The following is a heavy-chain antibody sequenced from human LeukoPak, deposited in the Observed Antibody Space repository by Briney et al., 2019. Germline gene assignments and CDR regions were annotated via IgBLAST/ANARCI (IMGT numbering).Heavy chain of an antibody. CDR1: GGSFSGYY. J-gene: IGHJ4*02. CDR3: ARGDPTNFDY. Sequence: PSETLSLTCAVYGGSFSGYYWSWIRQPPGKGLEWIGEINHSGSTNYNPSLKSRVTISVDTSKNQFSLKLSSVTAADTAVYYCARGDPTNFDYWGQGTLATVSS. V-gene: IGHV4-34*01. CDR2: INHSGST.